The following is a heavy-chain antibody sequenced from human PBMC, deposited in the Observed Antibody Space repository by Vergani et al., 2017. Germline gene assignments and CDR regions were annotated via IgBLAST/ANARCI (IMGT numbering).Heavy chain of an antibody. CDR1: GYTFTSYY. D-gene: IGHD1-26*01. V-gene: IGHV1-46*03. CDR2: INPSGPSI. J-gene: IGHJ4*02. CDR3: ARGGEATISGRLDY. Sequence: QVQLVQSGAEVKQPGASVKVSCKASGYTFTSYYMHLVRQAPGQVLEWMGIINPSGPSITYAQTFQERVTMTRETSTNTVYMELSSLRSDDTAVYYCARGGEATISGRLDYWGQGTLVTVSS.